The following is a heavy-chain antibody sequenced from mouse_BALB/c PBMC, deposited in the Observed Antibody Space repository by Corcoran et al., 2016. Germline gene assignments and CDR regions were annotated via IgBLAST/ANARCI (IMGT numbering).Heavy chain of an antibody. D-gene: IGHD2-2*01. CDR2: IDPANGNT. CDR1: GFNIKDTY. V-gene: IGHV14-3*02. J-gene: IGHJ3*01. CDR3: ADLYGYDGGFAY. Sequence: EVQLQQSGAELVKPGASVKLSCTASGFNIKDTYMHWVKQRSEQGLEWIGRIDPANGNTKYDPKFQGKATITADTSSNTAYLQLSSLTSEDTAVYYCADLYGYDGGFAYWGQGTLVTVSA.